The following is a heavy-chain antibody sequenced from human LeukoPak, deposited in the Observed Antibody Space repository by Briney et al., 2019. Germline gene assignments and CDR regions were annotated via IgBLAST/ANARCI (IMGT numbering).Heavy chain of an antibody. CDR3: ARDYWTGSYFDY. Sequence: VASVTVSYKASGGTFSNYAISWVRQAPGQGLEWMGRIIPILGIANYAQKFQGRVTITADKSTSTAYMELSSLRSEDTAVYYCARDYWTGSYFDYWGQGTLVTVSS. J-gene: IGHJ4*02. V-gene: IGHV1-69*10. D-gene: IGHD3/OR15-3a*01. CDR1: GGTFSNYA. CDR2: IIPILGIA.